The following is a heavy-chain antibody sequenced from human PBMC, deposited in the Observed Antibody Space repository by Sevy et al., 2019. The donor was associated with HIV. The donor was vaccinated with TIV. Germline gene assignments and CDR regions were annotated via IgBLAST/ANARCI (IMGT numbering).Heavy chain of an antibody. D-gene: IGHD2-21*01. V-gene: IGHV3-23*01. CDR1: VFTFNTYA. CDR2: VSGSGGST. J-gene: IGHJ4*02. Sequence: GGSLRLSCAASVFTFNTYAMTWVRQAPGKGLEWVSSVSGSGGSTYYADSVKGRFTISRDNSKNTLYLQMDSLRAEDTALYYCARTVVPDSWGQGTLVTVSS. CDR3: ARTVVPDS.